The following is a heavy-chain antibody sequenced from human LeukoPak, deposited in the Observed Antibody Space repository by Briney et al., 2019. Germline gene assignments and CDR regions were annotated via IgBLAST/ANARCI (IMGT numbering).Heavy chain of an antibody. CDR3: ASLDYYDSSGFDAFDI. J-gene: IGHJ3*02. Sequence: ASVKVSCKASGYTFTSYDINWVRQAPGQGLEWMGWMNPNSGNTDYAQTFQGRVTMTRNTSISTAYMELSSLRSEDTAVYYCASLDYYDSSGFDAFDIWGQGTMVTVSS. V-gene: IGHV1-8*01. CDR2: MNPNSGNT. CDR1: GYTFTSYD. D-gene: IGHD3-22*01.